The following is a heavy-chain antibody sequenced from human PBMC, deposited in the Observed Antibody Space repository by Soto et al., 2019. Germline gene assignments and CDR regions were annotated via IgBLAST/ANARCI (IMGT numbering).Heavy chain of an antibody. CDR2: IYHSGST. V-gene: IGHV4-4*02. CDR3: ASVIMTTVTNLAYYYGMDV. CDR1: GGSISSSNC. Sequence: QVQLQESGPGLVKPSGTLSLTCAVSGGSISSSNCWSWVRQPPGKGLEWIGEIYHSGSTNYNPSLKSRVTISVDKSKNQFSLKLSSVTAADTAVYYCASVIMTTVTNLAYYYGMDVWGQGTTVTVSS. D-gene: IGHD4-4*01. J-gene: IGHJ6*02.